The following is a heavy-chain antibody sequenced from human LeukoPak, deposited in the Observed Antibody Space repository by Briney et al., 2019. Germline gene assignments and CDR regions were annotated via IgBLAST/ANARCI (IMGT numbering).Heavy chain of an antibody. Sequence: PSETLSLTCTVSGGSISSYYWSWIRQPPGKRLEWIGYIYYSGSTNYNPSLKSRVTISVDTSKNQFSLKLSSVTAADTAVYYCARGAVAGIIGYYYYYMDVWGKGTTVTVSS. CDR2: IYYSGST. J-gene: IGHJ6*03. V-gene: IGHV4-59*12. CDR3: ARGAVAGIIGYYYYYMDV. D-gene: IGHD6-19*01. CDR1: GGSISSYY.